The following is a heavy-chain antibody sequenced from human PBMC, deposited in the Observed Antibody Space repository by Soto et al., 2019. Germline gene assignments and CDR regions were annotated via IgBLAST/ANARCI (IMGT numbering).Heavy chain of an antibody. V-gene: IGHV3-23*01. CDR2: ISGSGDNT. J-gene: IGHJ4*02. Sequence: GGSLRLSCAASGFTFSSYAMSWVRQAPGKGLEWVSAISGSGDNTYYADSVKGRFTISRDNSKSTLFLQLNSLRADDTAVYYCAKFGVVLKTPNDYWGQGTLVTVSS. D-gene: IGHD3-3*01. CDR1: GFTFSSYA. CDR3: AKFGVVLKTPNDY.